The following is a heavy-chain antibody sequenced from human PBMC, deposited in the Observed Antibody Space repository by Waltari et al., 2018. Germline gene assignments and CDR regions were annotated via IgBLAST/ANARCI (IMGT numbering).Heavy chain of an antibody. CDR2: NRIKAYGATT. V-gene: IGHV3-49*04. CDR1: GFTFGDSA. CDR3: IRGWQVGRLFADY. Sequence: EVQLVESGGGLVQPGRSLRLSCTTSGFTFGDSAMAWVRQAPGKGLEWISFNRIKAYGATTEYAASVKGRCIISRDDSKSIAYLQMNSLKTEDTAVYYCIRGWQVGRLFADYWGQGTLVTVSS. D-gene: IGHD6-19*01. J-gene: IGHJ4*02.